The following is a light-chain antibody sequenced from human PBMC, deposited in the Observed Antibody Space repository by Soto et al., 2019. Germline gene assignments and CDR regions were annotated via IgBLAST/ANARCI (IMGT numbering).Light chain of an antibody. CDR3: QHTYNTPFT. J-gene: IGKJ3*01. CDR2: VAS. CDR1: QTIGTS. Sequence: DIQMTQSPSSLSASVGDRVTITCRASQTIGTSLNWYQQRPGQAPKLLIYVASILQGGVPSRFSGGGSGTDFTLTVSSLQPEDFATYYCQHTYNTPFTFGPGTKVDIK. V-gene: IGKV1-39*01.